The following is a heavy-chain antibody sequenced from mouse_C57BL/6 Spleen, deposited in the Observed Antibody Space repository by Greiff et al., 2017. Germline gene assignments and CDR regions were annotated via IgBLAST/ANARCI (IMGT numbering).Heavy chain of an antibody. J-gene: IGHJ1*03. CDR1: GYTFTSYW. V-gene: IGHV1-72*01. CDR2: IDPNSGGT. D-gene: IGHD6-1*01. Sequence: VQLQQPGAELVKPGASVKLSCKASGYTFTSYWMHWVKQRPGRGLEWIGRIDPNSGGTKYNEKFKSKATLTVDKPSSTAYMQLSSLTSEDSAVYYCAKGARSSYWYFDVWGTGTTVTVSS. CDR3: AKGARSSYWYFDV.